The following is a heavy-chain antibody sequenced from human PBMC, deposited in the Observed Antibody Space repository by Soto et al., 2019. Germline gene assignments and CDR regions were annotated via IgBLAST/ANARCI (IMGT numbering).Heavy chain of an antibody. Sequence: GGSLRLSCTASGFTFGDYAMGWFRQAPGKGLEWVGFIRSKAYGGTTEYAASVKGRFTISRDDSKSIAYLQMNSLKTEDTAVYYCSRVVGGWANYYYGMDVWGQGITVTVSS. CDR1: GFTFGDYA. CDR2: IRSKAYGGTT. D-gene: IGHD3-16*01. J-gene: IGHJ6*02. CDR3: SRVVGGWANYYYGMDV. V-gene: IGHV3-49*03.